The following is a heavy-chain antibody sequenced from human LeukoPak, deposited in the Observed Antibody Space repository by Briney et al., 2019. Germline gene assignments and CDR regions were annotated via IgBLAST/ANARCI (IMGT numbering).Heavy chain of an antibody. Sequence: GGSLRLSCAASGFTVSSYYMSWVRQAPGKGLEWVSYISSSGSTIYYADSVKGRFTISRDNAKNSLYLQMNSLRAEDTAVYYCARDPPPRYYYDSAHRWDDAFDIWGQGTMVTVSS. D-gene: IGHD3-22*01. CDR1: GFTVSSYY. J-gene: IGHJ3*02. V-gene: IGHV3-11*04. CDR3: ARDPPPRYYYDSAHRWDDAFDI. CDR2: ISSSGSTI.